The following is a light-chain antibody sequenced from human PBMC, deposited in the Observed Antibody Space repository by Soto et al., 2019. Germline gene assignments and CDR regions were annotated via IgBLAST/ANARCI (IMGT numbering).Light chain of an antibody. CDR3: QQYGSSRT. V-gene: IGKV3-20*01. CDR2: GAS. CDR1: QSISYT. J-gene: IGKJ1*01. Sequence: EIVMTQSPATLSVSRGGRATLSCRASQSISYTLAWYQQKPGQAPRLLIYGASSRATGIPDRFSGSGSGTDFTLTISRLEPEDFAVYYCQQYGSSRTFGQGTKVHI.